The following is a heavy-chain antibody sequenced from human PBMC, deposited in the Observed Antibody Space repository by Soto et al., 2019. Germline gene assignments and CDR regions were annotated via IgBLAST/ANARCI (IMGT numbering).Heavy chain of an antibody. J-gene: IGHJ4*02. CDR1: GFTINSYT. CDR2: ISATGSI. CDR3: ARDRDYAFDY. Sequence: EVQVVESGGGLVQPGGSLRLSCVTSGFTINSYTMNWVRQAPGKGLEWISYISATGSIYYADSVKSRFTVSRDSAKNSLYLQMNSLRDEDTAVYYCARDRDYAFDYWGQGTLVTVSS. D-gene: IGHD2-2*01. V-gene: IGHV3-48*02.